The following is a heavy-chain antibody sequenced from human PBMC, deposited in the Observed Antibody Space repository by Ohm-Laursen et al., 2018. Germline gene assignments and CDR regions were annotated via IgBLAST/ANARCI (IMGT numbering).Heavy chain of an antibody. D-gene: IGHD5-18*01. CDR1: GGSLSSGLYY. CDR2: ISYSGST. Sequence: SETLSLTCTVSGGSLSSGLYYWSWIRQPPGKGLEWIGYISYSGSTNYNPSLKSRVTISVDTSKNQFSLKLSSVTAADTAVYYCARGYSYGRGIDYWGQGTLVTVSS. V-gene: IGHV4-61*01. J-gene: IGHJ4*02. CDR3: ARGYSYGRGIDY.